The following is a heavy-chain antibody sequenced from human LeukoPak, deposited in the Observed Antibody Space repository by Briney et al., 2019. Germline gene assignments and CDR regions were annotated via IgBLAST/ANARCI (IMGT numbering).Heavy chain of an antibody. CDR2: ISYDGSNK. J-gene: IGHJ4*02. V-gene: IGHV3-30-3*01. CDR1: GFTFSSYA. D-gene: IGHD3-22*01. Sequence: GGSLRLSCAASGFTFSSYAMHWVRQAPGKGLEWVAVISYDGSNKYYADSVKGRFTISRDNSKNTLYLQMNSLRAEDTAVYYCAREDITMIVGGLMEYWGQGTLVTVSS. CDR3: AREDITMIVGGLMEY.